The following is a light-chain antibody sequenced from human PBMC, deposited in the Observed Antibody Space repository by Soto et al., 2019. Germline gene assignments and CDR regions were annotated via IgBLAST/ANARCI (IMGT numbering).Light chain of an antibody. J-gene: IGKJ1*01. CDR3: LHYNDWPRWT. CDR1: QTVGNT. V-gene: IGKV3-15*01. CDR2: GAS. Sequence: DIVLTQSPATLSVSPGERATLFCRASQTVGNTLAWYQQQPGQAPRLLVYGASTTATGIPARFSGSGSGTEFTLTISSLQSEDFAVYYCLHYNDWPRWTFGQGTKVEV.